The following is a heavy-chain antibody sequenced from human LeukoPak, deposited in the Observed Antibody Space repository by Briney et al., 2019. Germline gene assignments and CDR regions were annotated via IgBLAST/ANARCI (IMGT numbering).Heavy chain of an antibody. CDR2: ISWNSSSI. J-gene: IGHJ4*02. D-gene: IGHD6-19*01. Sequence: PGGSLRLSCAASGFTFDDYAMHWVRQAPGKGLEWVSGISWNSSSIGYADSVKGRFTISRDNAKNSLYLQMNSLRAEDTALYYCAKDRIAVAGTILNYFDYWGQGTLVTVSS. CDR1: GFTFDDYA. V-gene: IGHV3-9*01. CDR3: AKDRIAVAGTILNYFDY.